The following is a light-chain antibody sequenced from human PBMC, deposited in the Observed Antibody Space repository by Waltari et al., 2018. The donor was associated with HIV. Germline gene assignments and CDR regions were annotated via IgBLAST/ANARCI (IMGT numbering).Light chain of an antibody. J-gene: IGKJ5*01. CDR2: AAS. V-gene: IGKV1-39*01. CDR3: QQSYSTLAIT. CDR1: QSISSY. Sequence: DIQMTQSPSSLSASVGDRVTITCRASQSISSYLNWYKQKPGKAPKLLIYAASSLQSGVPLRFSGSGSGTDFTLTISSLQPEDFATYYCQQSYSTLAITFGQGTRLEIK.